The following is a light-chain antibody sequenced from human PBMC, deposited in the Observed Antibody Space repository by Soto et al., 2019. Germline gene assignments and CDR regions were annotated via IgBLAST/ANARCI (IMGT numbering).Light chain of an antibody. J-gene: IGLJ1*01. Sequence: QSVLTPPPSASATPGQRITISCSASRSNIGSNYVYWYQQLPGTAPKLLIYRNSPRPSGVPDRFSGSQSGTSASLAISGLRSEDEADYYCAAWDDSLSGEVFGTGTKLTVL. CDR2: RNS. CDR1: RSNIGSNY. V-gene: IGLV1-47*01. CDR3: AAWDDSLSGEV.